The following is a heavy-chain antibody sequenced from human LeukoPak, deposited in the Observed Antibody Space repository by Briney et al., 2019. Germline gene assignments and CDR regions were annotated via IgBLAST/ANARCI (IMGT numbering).Heavy chain of an antibody. V-gene: IGHV1-24*01. CDR2: FDPEDGET. CDR1: GYTLTELS. CDR3: ATVDYYGSGSYLGY. J-gene: IGHJ4*02. D-gene: IGHD3-10*01. Sequence: ASVKVSCKVSGYTLTELSMHWVRQAPGKGLEWMGGFDPEDGETIYAQKFQGRVTMTEGTSTDTAYMELSSLRSEDTAVYYCATVDYYGSGSYLGYWGQGTLVTVSS.